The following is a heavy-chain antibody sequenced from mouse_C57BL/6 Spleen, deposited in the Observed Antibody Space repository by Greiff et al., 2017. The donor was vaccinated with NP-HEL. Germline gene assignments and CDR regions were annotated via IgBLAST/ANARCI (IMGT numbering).Heavy chain of an antibody. J-gene: IGHJ1*03. CDR2: INYDGSST. Sequence: EVKLVESEGGLVQPGSSMKLSCTASGFTFSDYYMAWVRQVPEKGLEWVANINYDGSSTYYLDSLKSRFIISRDNAKNILYLQMSSLKSEDTATYYCAREDTTVVGYFDVWGTGTTVTVSS. V-gene: IGHV5-16*01. CDR3: AREDTTVVGYFDV. D-gene: IGHD1-1*01. CDR1: GFTFSDYY.